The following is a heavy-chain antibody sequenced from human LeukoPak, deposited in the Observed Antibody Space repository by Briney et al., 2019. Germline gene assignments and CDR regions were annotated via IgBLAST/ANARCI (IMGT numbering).Heavy chain of an antibody. D-gene: IGHD3-22*01. V-gene: IGHV1-2*02. CDR3: ARIPLYYYDSSGYYNHDAFDI. J-gene: IGHJ3*02. CDR2: INPNSGGT. Sequence: ASVKVSCKASGYTFTGYYMHWVRQAPGQGLEWMGWINPNSGGTNYAQKFQGRVTMTRNTSISTAYMELSSLRSEDTAVYYCARIPLYYYDSSGYYNHDAFDIWGQGTMVTVSS. CDR1: GYTFTGYY.